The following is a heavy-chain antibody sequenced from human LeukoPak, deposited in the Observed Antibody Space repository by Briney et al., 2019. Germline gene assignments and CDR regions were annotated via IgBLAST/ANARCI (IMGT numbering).Heavy chain of an antibody. J-gene: IGHJ4*02. Sequence: TGGSLRLSCAASGFTFSSYGMHWVRQAPGKGLELVAIIWRDGSNEYYADSVKGRFAISRDNSKNTLYLQMNSLRAEDTAVYYCARDRERAADLGYWGQGTLVTVSS. V-gene: IGHV3-33*01. CDR1: GFTFSSYG. CDR3: ARDRERAADLGY. CDR2: IWRDGSNE. D-gene: IGHD6-13*01.